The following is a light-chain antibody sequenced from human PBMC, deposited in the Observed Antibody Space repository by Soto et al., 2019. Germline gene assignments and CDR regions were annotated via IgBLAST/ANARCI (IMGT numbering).Light chain of an antibody. CDR3: QHFNSWPLL. CDR1: QNVNNR. CDR2: GAS. V-gene: IGKV3-15*01. J-gene: IGKJ1*01. Sequence: EIVMTQSPAMLSVSPGERATLSCRASQNVNNRLAWYQQKAGQPPRLLIYGASTRATGIPARFSGSGSGTEFNLTISSLQSEDFAVYYCQHFNSWPLLFGQGTKVEIK.